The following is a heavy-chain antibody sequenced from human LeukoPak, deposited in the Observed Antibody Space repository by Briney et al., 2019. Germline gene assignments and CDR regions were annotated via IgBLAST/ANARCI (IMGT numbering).Heavy chain of an antibody. CDR3: ARGGNMIVVATASQH. CDR1: GGSISSYY. D-gene: IGHD3-22*01. J-gene: IGHJ1*01. V-gene: IGHV4-59*01. Sequence: SETLSLTCTVSGGSISSYYWSWIRQPPGKGLEWIGYIYYSGSTNYNPSLKSRVTISVDTSKNQFSLKLSSVTAADTAVYYCARGGNMIVVATASQHWGQGTLVTVSS. CDR2: IYYSGST.